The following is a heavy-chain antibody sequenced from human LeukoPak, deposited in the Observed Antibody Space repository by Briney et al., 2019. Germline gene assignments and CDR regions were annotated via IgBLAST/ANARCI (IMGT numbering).Heavy chain of an antibody. J-gene: IGHJ5*02. CDR2: IYYSGST. D-gene: IGHD3-10*01. V-gene: IGHV4-39*01. Sequence: SETLSLTCTVSGGSISSSSYYWGWIRQPPGKGLEWIGSIYYSGSTYYDPSLKSRVTISVDTSKNQFSLKLSSVTAADTAVYYCAGTNRLYGSETYSRWFDPWGHGILVSVSS. CDR3: AGTNRLYGSETYSRWFDP. CDR1: GGSISSSSYY.